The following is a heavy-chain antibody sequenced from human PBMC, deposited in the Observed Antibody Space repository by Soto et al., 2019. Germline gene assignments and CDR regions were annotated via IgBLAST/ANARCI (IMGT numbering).Heavy chain of an antibody. CDR2: ISVYNGNT. J-gene: IGHJ6*01. V-gene: IGHV1-18*01. Sequence: ASVKVSCKASGYTFTSYSISWVRQAPGQGLEWMGWISVYNGNTNYAQKFQGRVTMTTDTSTSTAYLDVRSLRSDDTAVYYCATLWPSDVWGQGTTVTVSS. CDR1: GYTFTSYS. CDR3: ATLWPSDV.